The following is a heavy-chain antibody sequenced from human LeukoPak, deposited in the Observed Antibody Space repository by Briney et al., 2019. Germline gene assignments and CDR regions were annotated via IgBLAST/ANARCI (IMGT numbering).Heavy chain of an antibody. CDR1: GYSFSSYW. J-gene: IGHJ3*02. Sequence: GESLKISCKGSGYSFSSYWIAWVRQMPGKGLEWMGIIYPGDSDIRYSPSFQGQVTISADKSISTAYLQWSSLKASDTAMYYCASPQWLVSGAFDIWGLGTMVTVSS. CDR2: IYPGDSDI. V-gene: IGHV5-51*01. CDR3: ASPQWLVSGAFDI. D-gene: IGHD6-19*01.